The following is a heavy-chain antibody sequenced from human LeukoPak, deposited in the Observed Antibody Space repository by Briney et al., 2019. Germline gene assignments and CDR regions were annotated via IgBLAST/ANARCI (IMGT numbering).Heavy chain of an antibody. V-gene: IGHV4-34*01. CDR2: INHSGST. CDR1: GGSFSGYY. Sequence: KASETLSLTCAVYGGSFSGYYWSWIRQPPGKGLEWIGEINHSGSTNYNPSLKSRVTISVDTSKNQFSLKLSSVTAADTAVYYCARDMGSSSWRENWFDPWGQGTLVTVSS. CDR3: ARDMGSSSWRENWFDP. D-gene: IGHD6-13*01. J-gene: IGHJ5*02.